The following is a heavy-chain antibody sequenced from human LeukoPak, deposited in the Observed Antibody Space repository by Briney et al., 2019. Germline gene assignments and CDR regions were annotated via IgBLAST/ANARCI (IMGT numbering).Heavy chain of an antibody. J-gene: IGHJ3*02. V-gene: IGHV3-53*01. D-gene: IGHD1-26*01. CDR3: ARIEGERLGRAFDI. Sequence: SGGSLRLSCAASGFTVSDNYMTWVRQAPGKGLEWVSSIYSAGATHYAESVKGRFTISRDNSKNTLYLQMNSLRAEDMAVYYCARIEGERLGRAFDIWGQGTMVTVSS. CDR2: IYSAGAT. CDR1: GFTVSDNY.